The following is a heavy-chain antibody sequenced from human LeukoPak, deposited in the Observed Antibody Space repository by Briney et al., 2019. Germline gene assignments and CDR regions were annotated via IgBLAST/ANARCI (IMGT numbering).Heavy chain of an antibody. V-gene: IGHV3-30*03. CDR2: ISYDGSNK. CDR3: PTPEGPAAIPGA. Sequence: GGSLRLSCAASGFTFSSYGMHWVRQAPGKGLEWVAVISYDGSNKYYADSVKGRFTISRDNSKNTLYLQMNSLRAEDTAVYYCPTPEGPAAIPGAWGQEPWSPSPQ. D-gene: IGHD2-2*02. J-gene: IGHJ4*02. CDR1: GFTFSSYG.